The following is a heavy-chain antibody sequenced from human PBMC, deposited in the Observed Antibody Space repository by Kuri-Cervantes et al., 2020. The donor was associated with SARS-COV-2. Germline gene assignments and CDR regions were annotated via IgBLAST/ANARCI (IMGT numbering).Heavy chain of an antibody. CDR3: ARDVFTAYYYDSSGPTHGMW. CDR2: INPSGGST. J-gene: IGHJ4*02. D-gene: IGHD3-22*01. CDR1: GYTFTSYY. Sequence: ASVKVSCKASGYTFTSYYMHWVRQAPGQGLEWMGIINPSGGSTSYAQRFQGRVTMTRDTSTSTVYMELSSLRSEDTAVYYCARDVFTAYYYDSSGPTHGMWWGQGTLVTVSS. V-gene: IGHV1-46*01.